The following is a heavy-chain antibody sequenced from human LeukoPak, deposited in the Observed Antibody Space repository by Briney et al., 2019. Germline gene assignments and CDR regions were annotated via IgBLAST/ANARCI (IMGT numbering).Heavy chain of an antibody. CDR2: ISGGGGSS. D-gene: IGHD1-26*01. CDR1: GFTFSNYA. V-gene: IGHV3-23*01. Sequence: GGSLRLSCAASGFTFSNYAMSWVRQAPGKGLEWVSGISGGGGSSDYADSVKGRFTISRDNSKNTLYLQMNSLRAEDTAVYYCAKDFAAWVGGTYGGNWFDPWGQGTLVTVSS. J-gene: IGHJ5*02. CDR3: AKDFAAWVGGTYGGNWFDP.